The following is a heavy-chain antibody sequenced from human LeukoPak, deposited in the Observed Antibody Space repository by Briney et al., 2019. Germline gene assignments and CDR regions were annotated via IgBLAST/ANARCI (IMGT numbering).Heavy chain of an antibody. Sequence: SETLSLTCNVSGASIRSYYWNWFRQPPGKGLEWIGYLYYTGTTSLNPSLKSRVTMSTDTTKNQFSLTVTSVTSADTAVYYCERGAIYYFDYWGQGTLAAVSS. V-gene: IGHV4-59*13. CDR1: GASIRSYY. J-gene: IGHJ4*02. CDR2: LYYTGTT. CDR3: ERGAIYYFDY.